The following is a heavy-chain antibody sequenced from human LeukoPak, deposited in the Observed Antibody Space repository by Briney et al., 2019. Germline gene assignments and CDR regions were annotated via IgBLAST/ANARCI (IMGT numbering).Heavy chain of an antibody. V-gene: IGHV1-2*02. Sequence: ASVKVSCKASGYTFTGYYMHWVRQAPGQGLEWMGWINPNSGGTNYAQKFQGRVTMTRDTSISTAYMELSRLRSDDTAVYYCARDRDYYGSGSYLPYYYYYMDVWGKGTTVTVSS. CDR3: ARDRDYYGSGSYLPYYYYYMDV. CDR2: INPNSGGT. CDR1: GYTFTGYY. D-gene: IGHD3-10*01. J-gene: IGHJ6*03.